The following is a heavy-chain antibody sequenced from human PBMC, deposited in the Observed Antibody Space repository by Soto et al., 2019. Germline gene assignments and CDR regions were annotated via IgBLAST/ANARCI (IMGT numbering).Heavy chain of an antibody. D-gene: IGHD6-19*01. Sequence: GGSLRLSCAASGFTFSSYSMNWVRQAPGKGLEWVSSISSSSSYIYYADSVKGRFTISRDNAKNSLYLQMNSLRAEDTAVYYCARGSSAVAAYFDYWGPGTLVTVSS. V-gene: IGHV3-21*01. J-gene: IGHJ4*02. CDR2: ISSSSSYI. CDR3: ARGSSAVAAYFDY. CDR1: GFTFSSYS.